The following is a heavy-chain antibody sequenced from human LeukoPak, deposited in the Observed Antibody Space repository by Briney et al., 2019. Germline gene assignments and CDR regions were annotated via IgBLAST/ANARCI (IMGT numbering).Heavy chain of an antibody. D-gene: IGHD5-24*01. CDR1: GYTFTSYG. J-gene: IGHJ4*02. CDR3: VTDPYTTTDDNNFEPQGAY. Sequence: ASVKVSCKASGYTFTSYGISWVRQAPGQGLEWMGWISAYNGNTNYAQKLQGRVTMTTDTSTSTAYMELRSLRSDDTAVYYCVTDPYTTTDDNNFEPQGAYWGQGTLVTVSS. CDR2: ISAYNGNT. V-gene: IGHV1-18*01.